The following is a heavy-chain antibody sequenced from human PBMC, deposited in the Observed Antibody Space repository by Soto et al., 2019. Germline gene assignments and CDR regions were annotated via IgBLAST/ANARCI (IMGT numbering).Heavy chain of an antibody. V-gene: IGHV3-15*07. CDR3: TTGSVEGV. CDR1: DFTLWNAW. J-gene: IGHJ6*02. D-gene: IGHD2-15*01. Sequence: EVQLVESGGGLGKPGGAPILSCGGPDFTLWNAWTNWVRQAPGKGLERGGRIKTKTEGGAPDYAAPLKGGFTISRDDSKNTPFLQMNSLKTEDTAVYYCTTGSVEGVWGQGATVTVSS. CDR2: IKTKTEGGAP.